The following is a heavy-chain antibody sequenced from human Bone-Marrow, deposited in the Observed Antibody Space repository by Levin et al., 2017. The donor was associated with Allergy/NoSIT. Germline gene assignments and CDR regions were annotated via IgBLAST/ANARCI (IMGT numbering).Heavy chain of an antibody. CDR2: ISGTGGTT. CDR3: AKSPPNVYYYYMDV. Sequence: GGSLRLSCAASGFNFFTSAMTWVRQVPGKGLEWVSAISGTGGTTYYADSVKGRFTISRDNSKNTLYLQMNRLRDEDSAIFYCAKSPPNVYYYYMDVWGQGTPVTVSS. CDR1: GFNFFTSA. J-gene: IGHJ6*03. V-gene: IGHV3-23*01.